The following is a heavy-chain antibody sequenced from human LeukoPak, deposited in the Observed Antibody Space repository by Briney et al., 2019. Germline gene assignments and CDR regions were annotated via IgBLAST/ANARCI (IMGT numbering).Heavy chain of an antibody. Sequence: SETLSLTCTVSGYSISSGYYWSWIRQPPGKGLEWIGEINHSGSTNYNPSLKSRVTISVDTSKNQFSLKLSSVTAADTAVYYCARVPLYYDILTGYRDWGQGTLVTVSS. CDR1: GYSISSGYY. D-gene: IGHD3-9*01. V-gene: IGHV4-38-2*02. CDR3: ARVPLYYDILTGYRD. J-gene: IGHJ4*02. CDR2: INHSGST.